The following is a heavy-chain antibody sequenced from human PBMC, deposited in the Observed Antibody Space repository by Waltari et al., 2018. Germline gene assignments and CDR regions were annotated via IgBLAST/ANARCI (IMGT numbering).Heavy chain of an antibody. Sequence: QVQLVPSGAEVKKPGSSVKVSCKASGGTFSSYAISWVRQAPGQGLEWMGGIIPIFGTANYAQKFQGRVTITADESTSTAYMELSSLRSEDTAVYYCARATIVVVTAIPNWYFDLWGRGTLVTVSS. J-gene: IGHJ2*01. CDR2: IIPIFGTA. CDR3: ARATIVVVTAIPNWYFDL. D-gene: IGHD2-21*02. V-gene: IGHV1-69*01. CDR1: GGTFSSYA.